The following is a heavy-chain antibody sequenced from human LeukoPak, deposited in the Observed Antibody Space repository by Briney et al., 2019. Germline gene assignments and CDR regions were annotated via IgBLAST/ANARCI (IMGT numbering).Heavy chain of an antibody. CDR1: GGTFSSYA. Sequence: ASVKVSCKASGGTFSSYAISWVRQAPGQGLEWMGGIIPVFGTANYARKFQGRVTVTADESTSTAYMELSSLRSDDTAVYYCATPVGYCSRASCYPFDYWGQGTLVTVSS. CDR3: ATPVGYCSRASCYPFDY. J-gene: IGHJ4*02. D-gene: IGHD2-2*01. CDR2: IIPVFGTA. V-gene: IGHV1-69*01.